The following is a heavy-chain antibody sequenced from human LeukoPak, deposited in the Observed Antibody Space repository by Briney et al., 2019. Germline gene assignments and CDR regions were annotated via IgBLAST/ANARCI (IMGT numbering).Heavy chain of an antibody. CDR1: GGSFSGYY. CDR2: INHSGST. Sequence: PSETLSLTCAVYGGSFSGYYWSWIRQPPGKGLEWIGEINHSGSTNYNPSLKSRVTISVDTSKNQFSLKLSSLTAADTAVYYCARDRVLYSSSWYTWFDPWGQGTLVTVSS. D-gene: IGHD6-13*01. CDR3: ARDRVLYSSSWYTWFDP. V-gene: IGHV4-34*01. J-gene: IGHJ5*02.